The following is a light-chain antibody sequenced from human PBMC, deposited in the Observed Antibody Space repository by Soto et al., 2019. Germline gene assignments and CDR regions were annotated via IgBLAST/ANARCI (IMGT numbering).Light chain of an antibody. J-gene: IGKJ2*01. CDR1: QSVSSY. Sequence: EIVLTQSPATLSLSPGERATLSCRASQSVSSYLAWYQQKPGQAPRLLIYDASNRATGIPARFSGSGSGTDFTLTISSQEPEDFAVYYCQQRSNWPPVYTCGQGTKLEIK. CDR2: DAS. CDR3: QQRSNWPPVYT. V-gene: IGKV3-11*01.